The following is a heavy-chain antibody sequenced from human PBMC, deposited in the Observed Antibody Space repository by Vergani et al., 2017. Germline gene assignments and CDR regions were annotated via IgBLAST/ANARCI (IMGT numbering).Heavy chain of an antibody. J-gene: IGHJ6*02. D-gene: IGHD3-22*01. CDR1: GYTFTGYY. CDR2: INPNSGGT. Sequence: QVQLVQSGAEVKKPGASVKVSCKASGYTFTGYYMHWVRQAPGQGLEWMGWINPNSGGTNYAQKFQERVTITRDMSTSTAYMELSSLRSEDTAVYYCAAPHPGLLHYYYYGMDVWGQGTTVTVSS. CDR3: AAPHPGLLHYYYYGMDV. V-gene: IGHV1-2*02.